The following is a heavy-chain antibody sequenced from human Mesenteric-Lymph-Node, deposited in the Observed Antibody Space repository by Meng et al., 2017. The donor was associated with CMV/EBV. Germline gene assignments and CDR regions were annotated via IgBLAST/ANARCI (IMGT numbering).Heavy chain of an antibody. D-gene: IGHD2-2*02. CDR2: IIPILGIA. CDR3: ASSAVPAAIPVYDYYYYGMDV. V-gene: IGHV1-69*10. Sequence: SVKVSCKASGGTFSSYAISWVRQAPGQGLEWMGGIIPILGIANYAQKFQGRVTITADKSTSTAYMELSSLRSEDTAVYYCASSAVPAAIPVYDYYYYGMDVWGQGTTVTVSS. J-gene: IGHJ6*02. CDR1: GGTFSSYA.